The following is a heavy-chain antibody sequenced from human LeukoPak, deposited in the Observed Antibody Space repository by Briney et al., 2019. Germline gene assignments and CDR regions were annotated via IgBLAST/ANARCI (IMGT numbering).Heavy chain of an antibody. J-gene: IGHJ6*02. V-gene: IGHV3-21*01. CDR2: ISSSSSYI. CDR3: ARAGTGANYYGSGSFAYGMDV. CDR1: GFTFSSYS. D-gene: IGHD3-10*01. Sequence: PGGSLRLSCAASGFTFSSYSMNWVRQAPGKGLEWVSSISSSSSYIYYADSVKGRFTISRDNAKNSLYLQMNSLRAEDTAVYYCARAGTGANYYGSGSFAYGMDVWGQGTTVTVSS.